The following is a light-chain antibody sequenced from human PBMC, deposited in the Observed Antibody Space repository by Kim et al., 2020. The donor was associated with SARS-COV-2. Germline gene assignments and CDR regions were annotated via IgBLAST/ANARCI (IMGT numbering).Light chain of an antibody. J-gene: IGLJ3*02. CDR2: EDN. CDR3: QSYDDFNRV. Sequence: GKTVTISCTSSSGSIASSYVQWYHQRPRSSPTTLIYEDNQRTPGVPERFSGSVDSSSNSAFLTISGLKTEDEADYFCQSYDDFNRVFGGGTQLTVL. V-gene: IGLV6-57*01. CDR1: SGSIASSY.